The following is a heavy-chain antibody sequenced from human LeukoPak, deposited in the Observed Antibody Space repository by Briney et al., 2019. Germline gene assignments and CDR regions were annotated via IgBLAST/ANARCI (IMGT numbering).Heavy chain of an antibody. Sequence: GGSLRLSCAASGFTFSSYSMNWVRQAPGKGLEWVSSISSSSSYIYYADSVKGRFTISRDNAKNSLYLQMNSLRAEDTAVYYCARGKGLVQLWLRGPYDYWGQGTLVTVSS. V-gene: IGHV3-21*01. J-gene: IGHJ4*02. CDR2: ISSSSSYI. D-gene: IGHD5-18*01. CDR3: ARGKGLVQLWLRGPYDY. CDR1: GFTFSSYS.